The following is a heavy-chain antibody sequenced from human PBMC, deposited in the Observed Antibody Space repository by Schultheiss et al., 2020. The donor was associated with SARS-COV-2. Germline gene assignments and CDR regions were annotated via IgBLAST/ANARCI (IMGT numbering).Heavy chain of an antibody. D-gene: IGHD1-26*01. Sequence: SETLSLTCTVSGGSISSYYWSWIRQPPGKGLEWIGYIYYSGSTNYNPSLKSRVTISVDTSKNQFSLKLSSVTAADTAVYFCATDPGAGPSGSYYYPYYFDYWGQGTLVTVSS. CDR1: GGSISSYY. CDR2: IYYSGST. CDR3: ATDPGAGPSGSYYYPYYFDY. J-gene: IGHJ4*02. V-gene: IGHV4-59*12.